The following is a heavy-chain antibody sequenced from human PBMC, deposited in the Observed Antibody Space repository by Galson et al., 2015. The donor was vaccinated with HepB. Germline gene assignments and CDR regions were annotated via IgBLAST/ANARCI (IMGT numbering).Heavy chain of an antibody. D-gene: IGHD3-3*01. J-gene: IGHJ4*02. Sequence: SLRLSCAASGFIFSNYGMHWVRQAPGKGLEWVALISHDKRNKYYSDSVEGRFTVSRDNFKNTLHLQMNSLRVEDTAVYYCAKEFPPYYGFWSGQQKWGQGTQVTVSP. CDR3: AKEFPPYYGFWSGQQK. CDR2: ISHDKRNK. CDR1: GFIFSNYG. V-gene: IGHV3-30*18.